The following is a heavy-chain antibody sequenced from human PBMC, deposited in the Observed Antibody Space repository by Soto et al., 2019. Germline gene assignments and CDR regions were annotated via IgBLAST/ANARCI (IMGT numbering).Heavy chain of an antibody. J-gene: IGHJ4*02. V-gene: IGHV3-23*01. D-gene: IGHD3-22*01. CDR1: GFTLSNYA. CDR3: AKPPAEDSSGYYHDDFDY. CDR2: ISGSGGST. Sequence: GGSLRLSCIASGFTLSNYAMTWVRQAPGRGLEWVSVISGSGGSTYYADSVKGRFTISRDNSKNTLYLQMNSLRAEETAVYYCAKPPAEDSSGYYHDDFDYWGQGTLVTVSS.